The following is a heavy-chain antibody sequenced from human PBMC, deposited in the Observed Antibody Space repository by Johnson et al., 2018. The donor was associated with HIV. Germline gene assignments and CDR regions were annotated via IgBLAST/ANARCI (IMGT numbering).Heavy chain of an antibody. CDR2: IRYDGSNK. CDR3: ATRKDILSGYDAFDI. V-gene: IGHV3-30*02. Sequence: QVQLVESGGGVVRPGGSLRLSCAASGFTFSSYGMHWVRQAPGKGLEWVAFIRYDGSNKYYADSVKGRFTISRDNSKNTLYLQMNSLRPEEKALYYCATRKDILSGYDAFDIWGQGTMVTVSS. J-gene: IGHJ3*02. D-gene: IGHD3-9*01. CDR1: GFTFSSYG.